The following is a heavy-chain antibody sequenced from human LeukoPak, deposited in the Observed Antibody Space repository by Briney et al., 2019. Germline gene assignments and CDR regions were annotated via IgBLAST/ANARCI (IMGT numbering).Heavy chain of an antibody. D-gene: IGHD2-15*01. J-gene: IGHJ4*02. CDR3: ARLSGEIIVVGAGIDS. Sequence: SETLSLTCAVSGYSISSSNWWGWIRQPPGKGLEWIGYIYYSGSTYYNPSLKSRVTMSVDTSRNQFSLKLVSVTAADTAVYYCARLSGEIIVVGAGIDSWGQGTLVLVSS. CDR2: IYYSGST. V-gene: IGHV4-28*01. CDR1: GYSISSSNW.